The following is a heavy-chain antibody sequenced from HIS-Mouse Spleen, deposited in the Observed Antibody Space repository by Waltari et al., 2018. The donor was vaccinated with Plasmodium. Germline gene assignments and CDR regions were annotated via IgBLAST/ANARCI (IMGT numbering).Heavy chain of an antibody. J-gene: IGHJ4*02. CDR2: IYYSGST. CDR3: ARRGGSYYYFDY. Sequence: QLQLQESGPGLVKPSETLSLTCTVSGGSISSSSYYWGWIRQPPGKVLEWIGSIYYSGSTYYNPSLKSRVTISVDTSKNQFSLKLSSGTAADTAVYYCARRGGSYYYFDYWGQGTLVTVSA. V-gene: IGHV4-39*01. D-gene: IGHD1-26*01. CDR1: GGSISSSSYY.